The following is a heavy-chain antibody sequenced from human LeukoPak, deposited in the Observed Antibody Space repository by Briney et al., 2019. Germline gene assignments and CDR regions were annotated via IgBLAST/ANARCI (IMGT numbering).Heavy chain of an antibody. Sequence: PSETLSPTCAVYSGSFGGYLWTWVRPSPGKGLGWVSVISGCGDSTYYANSVKGRFTISRDNSNNTLYLQMNSLRAEDTAVYYFAKGYCSGSSCYSGLDFWGQGALVTVSS. J-gene: IGHJ4*02. CDR2: ISGCGDST. D-gene: IGHD2-15*01. V-gene: IGHV3-23*01. CDR3: AKGYCSGSSCYSGLDF. CDR1: SGSFGGYL.